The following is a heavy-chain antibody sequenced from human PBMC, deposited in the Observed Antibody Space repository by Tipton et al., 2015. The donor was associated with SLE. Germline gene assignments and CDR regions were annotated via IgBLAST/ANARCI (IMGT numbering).Heavy chain of an antibody. CDR1: GVSISSSY. J-gene: IGHJ3*02. Sequence: LRLSCNVSGVSISSSYWSWIRQPAGKGLEWIGRIYTSGATDDNPSLKSRVTMSVDMSKNQIFLKMTSVNAADSAVYFCTRIWLNNAFDIWGQGTRVTVSS. D-gene: IGHD2/OR15-2a*01. CDR2: IYTSGAT. CDR3: TRIWLNNAFDI. V-gene: IGHV4-4*07.